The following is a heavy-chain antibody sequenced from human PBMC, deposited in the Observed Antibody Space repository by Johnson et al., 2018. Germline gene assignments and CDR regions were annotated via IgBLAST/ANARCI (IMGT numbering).Heavy chain of an antibody. CDR1: GGTFSSYA. J-gene: IGHJ6*03. V-gene: IGHV1-69*12. Sequence: QVQLVQSGAEVKKXGSSXKVXCKASGGTFSSYAISWVRQAPGQGLEWMGGIIPIFGTANYAQKFQGRVTITADESTSTAYMELSSLRSEDTAVYYCARDPAGVAYYYYYYMDVWGKGTTVTVSS. CDR3: ARDPAGVAYYYYYYMDV. D-gene: IGHD3-10*01. CDR2: IIPIFGTA.